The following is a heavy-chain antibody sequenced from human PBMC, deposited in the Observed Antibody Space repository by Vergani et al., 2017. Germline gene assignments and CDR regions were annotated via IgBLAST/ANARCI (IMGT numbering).Heavy chain of an antibody. D-gene: IGHD1-26*01. J-gene: IGHJ6*03. Sequence: EVQMVESGGGLVKPGGSLRLSCVASGFTFSHYSMNWVRQAPGKGLEWVSAISGSGGSTYYADSVKGRFTISRDNSKNTLYLQMNSLRAEDTAVYYCAKAGGSYYYYYYMDVWGKGTTVTVSS. CDR2: ISGSGGST. CDR3: AKAGGSYYYYYYMDV. CDR1: GFTFSHYS. V-gene: IGHV3-23*04.